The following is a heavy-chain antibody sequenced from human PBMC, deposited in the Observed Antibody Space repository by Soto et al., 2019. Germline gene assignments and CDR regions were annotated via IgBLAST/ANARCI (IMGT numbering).Heavy chain of an antibody. CDR3: ARHPAGSPLLMRAFDI. CDR2: IIPIFGTA. CDR1: GGTFSSYA. D-gene: IGHD6-6*01. J-gene: IGHJ3*02. Sequence: QVQLVQSGAEVKKPGSSVKVSCKASGGTFSSYAISWVRQAPGQGLEWMGGIIPIFGTANYAQKFQGRVTITAHESTSTAHMELSSLRSEDTAVYYCARHPAGSPLLMRAFDIWGQGTMVTVSS. V-gene: IGHV1-69*01.